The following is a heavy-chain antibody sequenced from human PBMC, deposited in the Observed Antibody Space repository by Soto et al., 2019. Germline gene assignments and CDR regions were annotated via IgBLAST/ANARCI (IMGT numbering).Heavy chain of an antibody. Sequence: QVQLVQSGAEVKKPGSSVKVSCKASGATFSSYAISWVRQAPGQGLEWMGGIIPIFGTANYAQKFQGRVTITADESTSTAYMELSSLRSEDTAVYYCARDSTYCGGDCYFADYWGQGTLVTVSS. D-gene: IGHD2-21*02. CDR2: IIPIFGTA. J-gene: IGHJ4*02. V-gene: IGHV1-69*01. CDR3: ARDSTYCGGDCYFADY. CDR1: GATFSSYA.